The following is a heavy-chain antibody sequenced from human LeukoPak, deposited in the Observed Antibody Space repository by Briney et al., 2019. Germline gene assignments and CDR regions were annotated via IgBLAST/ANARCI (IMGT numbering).Heavy chain of an antibody. Sequence: GGSLRLSCAASGFTFSTYAMHWVRQAPGKGLEYVSAISTDGSGTYYASSVKGRFTISRDNSKSTLYLQMGSLRSEDMAVYYCARWSSASCYDYWGQGALVTVSS. CDR3: ARWSSASCYDY. CDR2: ISTDGSGT. V-gene: IGHV3-64*01. D-gene: IGHD2-2*01. CDR1: GFTFSTYA. J-gene: IGHJ4*02.